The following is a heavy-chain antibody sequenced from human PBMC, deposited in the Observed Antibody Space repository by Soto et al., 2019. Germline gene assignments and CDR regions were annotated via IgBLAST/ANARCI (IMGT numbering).Heavy chain of an antibody. CDR3: ARADYYDYIWGLRY. CDR1: GGSFSGYY. V-gene: IGHV4-34*01. J-gene: IGHJ4*02. D-gene: IGHD3-16*01. Sequence: QVQLQQWGAGLLKPSETLSLTCAVYGGSFSGYYWSWIRQPSGKGLEWIGEINHSGSTNYNPSLKSRVTISVDTSKNQFSLKLSSVTAADTAVYYCARADYYDYIWGLRYWGQGTLVTVSS. CDR2: INHSGST.